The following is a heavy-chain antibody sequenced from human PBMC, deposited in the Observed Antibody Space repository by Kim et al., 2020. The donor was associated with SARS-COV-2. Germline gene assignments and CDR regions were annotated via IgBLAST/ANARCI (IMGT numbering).Heavy chain of an antibody. V-gene: IGHV4-59*01. J-gene: IGHJ5*02. D-gene: IGHD3-3*01. CDR3: ARVSRITIFGVVGQFDP. Sequence: LKRRVTISVDTSKNQFSRKLSSVTAADTAVYYCARVSRITIFGVVGQFDPWGQGTLVTVSS.